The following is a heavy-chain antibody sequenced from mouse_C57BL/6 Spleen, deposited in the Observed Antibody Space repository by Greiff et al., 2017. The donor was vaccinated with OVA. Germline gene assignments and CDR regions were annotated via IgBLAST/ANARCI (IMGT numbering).Heavy chain of an antibody. D-gene: IGHD2-2*01. CDR1: GYTFTSYW. J-gene: IGHJ3*01. Sequence: QVQLKQPGAELVKPGASVKLSCKASGYTFTSYWMHWVKQRPGQGLEWIGMIHPNSGSTNYNEKFKSKATLTVDKSSSTAYMQLSSLTSEDSAVYYCAREDGYDGFAYWGQGTLVTVSA. CDR2: IHPNSGST. CDR3: AREDGYDGFAY. V-gene: IGHV1-64*01.